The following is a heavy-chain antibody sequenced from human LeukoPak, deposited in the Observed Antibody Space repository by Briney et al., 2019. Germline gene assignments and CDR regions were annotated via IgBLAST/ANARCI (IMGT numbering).Heavy chain of an antibody. V-gene: IGHV3-7*01. J-gene: IGHJ4*02. CDR3: ARDHARDGYNF. D-gene: IGHD5-24*01. CDR2: IKQDGSEK. Sequence: PGGSLRLSCAASEFTFSSYWMNWVRQAPGKGLEWVANIKQDGSEKYYVDSVKGRFTIFRDNAQNSLYLQMNSLRVEDTAIYYCARDHARDGYNFWGQGTLVTVSS. CDR1: EFTFSSYW.